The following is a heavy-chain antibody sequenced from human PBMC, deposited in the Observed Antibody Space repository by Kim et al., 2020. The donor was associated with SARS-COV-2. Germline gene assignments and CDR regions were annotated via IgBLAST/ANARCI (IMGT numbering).Heavy chain of an antibody. V-gene: IGHV4-34*01. Sequence: SETLSLTCAVYGGSFSGYYWSWIRQPPGKGLEWIGEINHSGSTNYNPSLKSRVTISVDTSKNQFSLKLSSVTAADTAVYYCARGIAVAGTENPFDYWGQGTLVTVSS. D-gene: IGHD6-19*01. J-gene: IGHJ4*02. CDR1: GGSFSGYY. CDR2: INHSGST. CDR3: ARGIAVAGTENPFDY.